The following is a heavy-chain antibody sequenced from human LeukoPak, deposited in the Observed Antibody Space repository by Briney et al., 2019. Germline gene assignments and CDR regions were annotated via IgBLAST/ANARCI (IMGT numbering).Heavy chain of an antibody. CDR1: GFTVITND. CDR2: LYSDGNT. CDR3: ARGVEPLAANTLAY. V-gene: IGHV3-53*01. Sequence: GGSPRLSCAASGFTVITNDMTWVRQAPGKGLEWVSVLYSDGNTKYADSVQGRFTISRDNSKNTLYLEMNSLSPDDTTVYYCARGVEPLAANTLAYWGQGTLVTVSS. D-gene: IGHD1-14*01. J-gene: IGHJ4*02.